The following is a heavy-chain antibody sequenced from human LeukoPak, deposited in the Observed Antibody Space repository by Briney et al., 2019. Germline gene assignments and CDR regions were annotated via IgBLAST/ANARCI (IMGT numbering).Heavy chain of an antibody. Sequence: PGRSLRLSCAASGFTFDDYAMHWVRQAPGKGLEWVSGISWNSGSIGYADSVKGRFTISRDNAKNSLYLQMNSLSADDTAVYYCAREGAVTTVTTIDYWGQGTLVTVSS. D-gene: IGHD4-17*01. CDR2: ISWNSGSI. J-gene: IGHJ4*02. CDR3: AREGAVTTVTTIDY. V-gene: IGHV3-9*01. CDR1: GFTFDDYA.